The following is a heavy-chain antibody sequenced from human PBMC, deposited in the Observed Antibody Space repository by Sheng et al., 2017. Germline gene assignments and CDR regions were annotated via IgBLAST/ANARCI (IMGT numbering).Heavy chain of an antibody. J-gene: IGHJ4*02. CDR2: IRYDGSNK. Sequence: QVQLVESGGGVVQPGGSLRLSCAASGFTFSSYGMHWVRQAPGKGLEWVAFIRYDGSNKYYADSVKGRFTISRDNSKNTLYLQMNSLRAEDTAVYYCANQRPRGYSYGSDYWGQGTLVTVSS. CDR3: ANQRPRGYSYGSDY. V-gene: IGHV3-30*02. D-gene: IGHD5-18*01. CDR1: GFTFSSYG.